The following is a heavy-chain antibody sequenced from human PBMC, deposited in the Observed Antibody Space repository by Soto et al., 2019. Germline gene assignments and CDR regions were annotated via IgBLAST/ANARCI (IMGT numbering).Heavy chain of an antibody. CDR3: ANSRVSMVRGLIIIPNY. CDR2: ISGHGDAT. Sequence: SCKASEYTFTGYAMSWVRQAPGKGLEWVSAISGHGDATFYADSVKGRFTISRDNSKNTLYLHMNSLRAEDTALYYCANSRVSMVRGLIIIPNYWGQGTLVTVSS. D-gene: IGHD3-10*01. CDR1: EYTFTGYA. J-gene: IGHJ4*02. V-gene: IGHV3-23*01.